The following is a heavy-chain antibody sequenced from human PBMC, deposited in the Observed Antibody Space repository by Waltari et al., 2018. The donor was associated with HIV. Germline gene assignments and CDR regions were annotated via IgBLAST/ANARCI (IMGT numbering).Heavy chain of an antibody. V-gene: IGHV1-18*01. D-gene: IGHD4-17*01. J-gene: IGHJ6*02. CDR2: ISAYNGNT. CDR1: GYTFTSYG. CDR3: ARDPDATTVTGGMDV. Sequence: QVQLAQSGAEVKKPGASVKVSAQASGYTFTSYGISWVRHAPGQGLERMGWISAYNGNTNDAQKLQGRVTMTTDTSTSTAYMELRSLRSDDTAVYYCARDPDATTVTGGMDVWGQGTTVTVSS.